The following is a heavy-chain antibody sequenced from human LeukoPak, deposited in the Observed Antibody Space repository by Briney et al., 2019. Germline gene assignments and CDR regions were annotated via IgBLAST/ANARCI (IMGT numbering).Heavy chain of an antibody. J-gene: IGHJ5*02. CDR1: GFTFSSYA. D-gene: IGHD3-3*01. V-gene: IGHV3-23*01. Sequence: GGSLRLSCAASGFTFSSYAMSWVRQAPGKGLEWVSAISGSGGSTYYADSVKGRFTIPRDNSKNTLYLQMNSLRAEDTAVYYCAKDPRYDFWSGYYGYNWFDPWGQGTLVTVSS. CDR3: AKDPRYDFWSGYYGYNWFDP. CDR2: ISGSGGST.